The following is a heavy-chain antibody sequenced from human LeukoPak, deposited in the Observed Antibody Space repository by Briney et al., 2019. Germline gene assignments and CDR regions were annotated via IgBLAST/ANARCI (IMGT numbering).Heavy chain of an antibody. CDR2: IIPIFGTA. CDR3: ARGNDIVVVPAAIHYYYYGMDV. J-gene: IGHJ6*02. D-gene: IGHD2-2*01. CDR1: GGTFSNYA. Sequence: SVKVSCKASGGTFSNYAISWVRQAPGQGLEWMGGIIPIFGTANYAQKFQGRVTITADESTSTAYMELSSLRSEDTAVYYCARGNDIVVVPAAIHYYYYGMDVWGQGTTVTVSS. V-gene: IGHV1-69*13.